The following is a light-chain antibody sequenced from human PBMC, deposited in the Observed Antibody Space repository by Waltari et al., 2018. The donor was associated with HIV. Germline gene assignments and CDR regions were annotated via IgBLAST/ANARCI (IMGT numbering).Light chain of an antibody. CDR3: QSYDTSLSAWV. V-gene: IGLV1-40*03. J-gene: IGLJ2*01. CDR2: KTK. Sequence: QSVLTQPPSISGAPGQRITVSCSGTSSNIGAGYDVHWYQQLPGTAPKPLPYKTKKRPSVVPDRFSASKSAASASLAITGVQAADEGDYFCQSYDTSLSAWVFGGGTRLTVL. CDR1: SSNIGAGYD.